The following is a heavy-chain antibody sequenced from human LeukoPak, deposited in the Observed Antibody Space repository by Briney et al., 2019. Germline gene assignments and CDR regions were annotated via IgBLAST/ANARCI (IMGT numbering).Heavy chain of an antibody. V-gene: IGHV3-53*01. CDR3: ARVHPYSGYFDY. D-gene: IGHD2-15*01. CDR2: SHTDDTT. Sequence: QVGGSLRLSCAASGFIFSGSAMNWVRQAPGRGLEWVSISHTDDTTYYADSVKGRFTISRDNSKNTLYFQMNSLRAEDTAVYFCARVHPYSGYFDYWGQGTLVTVSS. J-gene: IGHJ4*02. CDR1: GFIFSGSA.